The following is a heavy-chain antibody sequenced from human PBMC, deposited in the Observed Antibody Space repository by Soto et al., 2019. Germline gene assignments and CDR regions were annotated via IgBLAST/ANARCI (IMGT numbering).Heavy chain of an antibody. V-gene: IGHV4-39*01. CDR1: GGSISSSSYY. D-gene: IGHD1-26*01. CDR3: ARLGGSYRSWFDP. CDR2: IYYSGST. J-gene: IGHJ5*02. Sequence: SETLSLTCTVSGGSISSSSYYWGWIRQPPGKGLEWIGSIYYSGSTYYNPSLKSRVTISVDTSKNQFSLKLSSVTAADTAVYYCARLGGSYRSWFDPWGQGTLVTVSS.